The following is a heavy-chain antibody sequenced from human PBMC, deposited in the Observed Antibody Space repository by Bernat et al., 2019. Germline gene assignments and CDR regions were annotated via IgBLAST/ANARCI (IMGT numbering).Heavy chain of an antibody. Sequence: QVQLQESGPGLVKPSETLSLTCSVSGGSISSSYWSWIRQPPGKGLEWIGYIYHSGSTNYNPSLKSRVTISIDTCKNHFSLKPSSVTAADMAVYYCARVKTGWGVVSGAYAYYTDVWGTGPTVTVSS. CDR2: IYHSGST. CDR3: ARVKTGWGVVSGAYAYYTDV. J-gene: IGHJ6*03. CDR1: GGSISSSY. D-gene: IGHD3-3*01. V-gene: IGHV4-59*01.